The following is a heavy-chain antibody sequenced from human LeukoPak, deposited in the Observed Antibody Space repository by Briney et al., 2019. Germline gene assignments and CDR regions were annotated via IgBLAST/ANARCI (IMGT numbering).Heavy chain of an antibody. CDR3: ARADPNASGYFYRFNRFDP. CDR1: GGSMSSYY. Sequence: SETLSLTCTVAGGSMSSYYWNWVRQPPGKGLEWIGNIYSSGSTDYNPSLKSRVTISLDTSKFQFSLRRNSVTAADTAAYYCARADPNASGYFYRFNRFDPWGQGTLVTVSS. V-gene: IGHV4-59*01. CDR2: IYSSGST. J-gene: IGHJ5*02. D-gene: IGHD3-10*01.